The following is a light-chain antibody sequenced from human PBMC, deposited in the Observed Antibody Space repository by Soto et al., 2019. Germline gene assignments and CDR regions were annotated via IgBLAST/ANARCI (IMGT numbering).Light chain of an antibody. CDR3: SSYTTSSTQV. Sequence: QSALTQPASVSGSPGQSITISCTGTSSDVGYYNYVSWYQHHPGKVPKLMIYEVSNRPSGVSNRFSGSKSGNTASLTISGLQAEYEADYYCSSYTTSSTQVFGVGTTLTVL. CDR1: SSDVGYYNY. J-gene: IGLJ3*02. V-gene: IGLV2-14*01. CDR2: EVS.